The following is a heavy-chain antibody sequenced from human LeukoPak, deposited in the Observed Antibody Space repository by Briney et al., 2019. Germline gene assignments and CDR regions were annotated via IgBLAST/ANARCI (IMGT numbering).Heavy chain of an antibody. J-gene: IGHJ4*01. CDR3: ARPSSPYYAVDY. D-gene: IGHD1-26*01. CDR1: GGSISINSYY. Sequence: PSETLSLTCSVSGGSISINSYYWDWIRQSPGKALEWLGSLYFRGNTYYNPSLKSRVSISVDTSKNQFSLGLNSVTAADTAVYFCARPSSPYYAVDYLCHVIPVTGS. CDR2: LYFRGNT. V-gene: IGHV4-39*07.